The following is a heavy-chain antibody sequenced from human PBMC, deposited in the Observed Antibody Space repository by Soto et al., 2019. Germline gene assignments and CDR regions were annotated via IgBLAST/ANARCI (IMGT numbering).Heavy chain of an antibody. Sequence: SETLSLTCAVSGGSFSGYYLTWIRQPPGTGLEWMGEINHNGSTNYNPSLKSRVTISVDTSKNQFSLKLSSVTAADTAMYYCARGSTTEKVDSWGQGILVTVSS. CDR2: INHNGST. CDR1: GGSFSGYY. J-gene: IGHJ4*02. V-gene: IGHV4-34*01. CDR3: ARGSTTEKVDS.